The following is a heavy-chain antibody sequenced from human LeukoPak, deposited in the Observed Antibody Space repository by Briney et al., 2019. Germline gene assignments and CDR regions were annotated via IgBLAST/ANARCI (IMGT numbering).Heavy chain of an antibody. D-gene: IGHD5-18*01. V-gene: IGHV3-48*01. J-gene: IGHJ4*02. Sequence: GGSLRLSCAASGFSFRSYSMNWVLQAPGKGREGGSYITSSSSSIYYADSAKGRFTISRDNSKNTLYLQVNSRRAEDTAVYYCAKGNGYSYGRYYFDYWGQGTLVTVSS. CDR1: GFSFRSYS. CDR3: AKGNGYSYGRYYFDY. CDR2: ITSSSSSI.